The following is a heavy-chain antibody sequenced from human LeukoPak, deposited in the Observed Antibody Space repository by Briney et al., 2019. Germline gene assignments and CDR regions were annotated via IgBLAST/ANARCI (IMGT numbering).Heavy chain of an antibody. V-gene: IGHV3-48*01. CDR3: ARGAYSSGWAYFDH. CDR1: GFNYSSYT. J-gene: IGHJ4*02. CDR2: ISASRGIT. Sequence: GGSVRLSCAASGFNYSSYTMNWVRQAPGMGLEWLSYISASRGITYYADSVKGRFTISRDNAKNSLYLHMDSLRAEDTAVYYCARGAYSSGWAYFDHWGQGTLVTVSS. D-gene: IGHD6-19*01.